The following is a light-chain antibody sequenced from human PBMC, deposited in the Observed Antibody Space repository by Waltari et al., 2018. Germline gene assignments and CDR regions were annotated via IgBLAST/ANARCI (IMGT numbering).Light chain of an antibody. J-gene: IGLJ2*01. Sequence: QLELTQPPSASASLGASVKITCTLSSGHSTYTIAWHQVQPKKGPHYLMHLNRDGSQTRGDGVPDRFRGSSSGADRDLTISSLQSEDEADYYCQTLGTGFVGFGGGTRLTVL. V-gene: IGLV4-69*01. CDR3: QTLGTGFVG. CDR2: LNRDGSQ. CDR1: SGHSTYT.